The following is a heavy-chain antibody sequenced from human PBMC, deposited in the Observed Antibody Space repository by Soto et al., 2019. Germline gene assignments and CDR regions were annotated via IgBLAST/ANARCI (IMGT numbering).Heavy chain of an antibody. CDR2: ISNSAYTI. D-gene: IGHD1-26*01. CDR1: GFTFSIHE. CDR3: ARSWWELLPLFGS. Sequence: GGSLRLSCAASGFTFSIHEMNWIRQAPGKGLEWVSYISNSAYTIYYADSVKGRFSISRDNAKNSLFLEMNGLTAEDTGLYYCARSWWELLPLFGSWGQRTLVTVSS. J-gene: IGHJ4*03. V-gene: IGHV3-48*03.